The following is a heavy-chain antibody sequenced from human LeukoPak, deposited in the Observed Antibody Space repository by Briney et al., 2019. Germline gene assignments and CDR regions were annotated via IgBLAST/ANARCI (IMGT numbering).Heavy chain of an antibody. V-gene: IGHV4-39*01. D-gene: IGHD1-26*01. CDR2: IYDSGST. CDR1: GGSISSSSYY. J-gene: IGHJ4*02. CDR3: ARLGQLRVLKDY. Sequence: SETLSLTCTVSGGSISSSSYYWGWIRQPPGKGLEWIGSIYDSGSTYYNPSLKSRVTISVDTSKNQFSLKLSSVTAADTAVYYCARLGQLRVLKDYWGQGTLVTVSS.